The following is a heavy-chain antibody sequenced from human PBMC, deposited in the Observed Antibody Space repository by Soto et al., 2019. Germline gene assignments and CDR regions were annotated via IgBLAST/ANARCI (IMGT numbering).Heavy chain of an antibody. J-gene: IGHJ4*02. Sequence: EVQLEESGGGQVKPGGSLRLSCAASGFTFSTYSMNWVRQAPGKGLEWVSSISSSSSHIYYADSLKGRFTISRDNAKNSLYLQMNSLRGEDTALYYCARSRGGWETPPELDYWGQGTPVTVSS. D-gene: IGHD1-26*01. V-gene: IGHV3-21*01. CDR3: ARSRGGWETPPELDY. CDR1: GFTFSTYS. CDR2: ISSSSSHI.